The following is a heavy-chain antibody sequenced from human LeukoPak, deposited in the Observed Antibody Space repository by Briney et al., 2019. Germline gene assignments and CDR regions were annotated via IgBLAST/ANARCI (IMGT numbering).Heavy chain of an antibody. CDR2: ISSNGDST. D-gene: IGHD3-10*01. V-gene: IGHV3-64D*06. CDR1: GFTFSSYA. J-gene: IGHJ4*02. Sequence: PGGSLRLSCSASGFTFSSYATHWVRQAPGKGLEYVSAISSNGDSTYYADSVKGRFTISRDNSKNTLYLQMSSLRAEDTAVYYCVKDFVLLWFGRTFDYWGQGTLVTVSS. CDR3: VKDFVLLWFGRTFDY.